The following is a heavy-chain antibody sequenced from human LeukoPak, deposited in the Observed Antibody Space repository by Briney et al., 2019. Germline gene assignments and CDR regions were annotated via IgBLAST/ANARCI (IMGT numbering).Heavy chain of an antibody. CDR1: GYSISSGYY. CDR3: ARAKLGIGGMDV. Sequence: SETLSLTCTVSGYSISSGYYWGWIRQPPGKGLEWIGSIYHSGSTYYNPSLKSRVTISVDTSKNQFSLKLSSVTAADTAVYYCARAKLGIGGMDVWGQGTTVTVSS. D-gene: IGHD7-27*01. J-gene: IGHJ6*02. V-gene: IGHV4-38-2*02. CDR2: IYHSGST.